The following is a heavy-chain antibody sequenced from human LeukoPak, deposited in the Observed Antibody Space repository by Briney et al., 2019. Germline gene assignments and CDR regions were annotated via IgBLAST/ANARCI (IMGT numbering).Heavy chain of an antibody. V-gene: IGHV1-2*02. J-gene: IGHJ5*02. CDR2: INPNSGGT. D-gene: IGHD5-18*01. Sequence: ASVKVSCKASGYTFTGYYMHWVRQAPGQGLEWMGWINPNSGGTNYAQKFQGRVTMTRDTSISTAYMELSRLRSDDTAVYYCASAGYSYGTMYNWFDPWGQGTLVTVSS. CDR3: ASAGYSYGTMYNWFDP. CDR1: GYTFTGYY.